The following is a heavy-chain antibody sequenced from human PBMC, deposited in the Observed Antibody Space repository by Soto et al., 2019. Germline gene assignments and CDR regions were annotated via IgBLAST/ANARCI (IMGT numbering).Heavy chain of an antibody. Sequence: VGSLRLSCAASGFTFSTYGMHWVRQAPGKGLEWVAIIWYDGSNKYYADSVKGRFTISRDNSKNTLYLQMNSLRAEDTAVYYCARGNRHNSGASDYWGQGALVTVSS. J-gene: IGHJ4*02. V-gene: IGHV3-33*01. CDR3: ARGNRHNSGASDY. CDR2: IWYDGSNK. D-gene: IGHD1-1*01. CDR1: GFTFSTYG.